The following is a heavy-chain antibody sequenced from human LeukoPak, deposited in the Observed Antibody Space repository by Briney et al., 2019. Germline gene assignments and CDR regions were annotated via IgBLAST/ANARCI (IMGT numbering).Heavy chain of an antibody. CDR1: GYTFIDCF. J-gene: IGHJ4*02. CDR2: INPNSGGT. Sequence: GASVKVSCKTSGYTFIDCFIHWVRQAPGQGLEWMGRINPNSGGTEYEQKFQGRVTMTRDTSISTAYMELIRLTSDDTAVYYCARDLSSTPNWEFDYWGQGTLVTVSS. D-gene: IGHD7-27*01. V-gene: IGHV1-2*06. CDR3: ARDLSSTPNWEFDY.